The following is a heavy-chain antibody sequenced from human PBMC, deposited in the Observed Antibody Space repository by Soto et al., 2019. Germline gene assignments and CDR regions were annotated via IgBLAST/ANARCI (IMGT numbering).Heavy chain of an antibody. V-gene: IGHV4-59*08. Sequence: SETLSLTCTVSGGSISSYYWSWIRQPPGKGLEWIGYIYYSGSTNYNPSLKSRVTISVDTSKNQFSLKLSSVTAADTAVYYCARMRLWNSYYFDYWGQGTLVTVSS. CDR2: IYYSGST. CDR1: GGSISSYY. D-gene: IGHD3-16*01. J-gene: IGHJ4*02. CDR3: ARMRLWNSYYFDY.